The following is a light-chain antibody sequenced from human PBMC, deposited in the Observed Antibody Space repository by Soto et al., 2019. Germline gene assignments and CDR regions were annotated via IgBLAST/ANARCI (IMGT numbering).Light chain of an antibody. CDR3: QQYNDWPQT. V-gene: IGKV3-15*01. CDR1: QSVDNN. J-gene: IGKJ1*01. CDR2: AAS. Sequence: DIVMTQSPATLSVSPGERATLSCRASQSVDNNLAWYQQQPGQAPRLLVYAASTRATGLPAKYSGSGSGTEFTLTISSLQSEDFAVYYCQQYNDWPQTFGQGTKVEIK.